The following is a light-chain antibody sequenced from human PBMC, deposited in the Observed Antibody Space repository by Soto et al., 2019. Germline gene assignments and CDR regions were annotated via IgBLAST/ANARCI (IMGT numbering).Light chain of an antibody. CDR1: QSVSRY. CDR3: QQRSNWPRT. J-gene: IGKJ2*01. V-gene: IGKV3-11*01. CDR2: AAS. Sequence: EIVLTQSPATLSLSPGERATLSCRASQSVSRYLAWYQQKPGQAPRLLIYAASNRATGIPARFSGSGSGTDFTLTISSLEPEDFAVYYCQQRSNWPRTFGQGTKLEIK.